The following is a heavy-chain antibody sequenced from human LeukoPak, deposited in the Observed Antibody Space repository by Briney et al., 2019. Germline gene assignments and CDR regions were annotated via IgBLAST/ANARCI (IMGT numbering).Heavy chain of an antibody. CDR2: IYYSGST. J-gene: IGHJ4*02. CDR3: ARKDYGGTPTFDY. CDR1: GGSISSGGYY. D-gene: IGHD4-23*01. Sequence: SQTLSLTCTVSGGSISSGGYYWSWIRQHPGKGLEWIGYIYYSGSTYYNPSLKSRVTISVDTSKNQFSLKLSSVTAADTAVYYCARKDYGGTPTFDYWGQGALVTVSS. V-gene: IGHV4-31*03.